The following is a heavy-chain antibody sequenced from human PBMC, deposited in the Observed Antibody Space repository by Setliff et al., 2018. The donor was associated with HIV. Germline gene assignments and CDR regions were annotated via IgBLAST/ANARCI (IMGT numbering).Heavy chain of an antibody. Sequence: PSETLSLTCTVSGGSITNYYWSWIRQPPGKGLEWIGFIYYSGSTNYNPSLKSRVTISVDTSKRQFSLKLSSVTAADTAVYYCARHARSITMTTDWYFDLWGRGTLVTVSS. CDR2: IYYSGST. J-gene: IGHJ2*01. V-gene: IGHV4-59*08. D-gene: IGHD3-22*01. CDR3: ARHARSITMTTDWYFDL. CDR1: GGSITNYY.